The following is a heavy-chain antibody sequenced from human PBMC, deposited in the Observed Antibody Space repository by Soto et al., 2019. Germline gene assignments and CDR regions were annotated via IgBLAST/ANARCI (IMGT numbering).Heavy chain of an antibody. J-gene: IGHJ3*02. CDR2: IYYSGNT. CDR3: ARVQFDYVFLTGYYLRPERLVPDDAFDI. V-gene: IGHV4-31*03. D-gene: IGHD3-9*01. CDR1: GGSISSGGYY. Sequence: PSETLSLTCTVSGGSISSGGYYWSWIRQHPGKGLEWIGYIYYSGNTYYNPSLKSRVTISVDTSKNQFSLKLSFVTAACMAVYYCARVQFDYVFLTGYYLRPERLVPDDAFDILGQGTMVIVSS.